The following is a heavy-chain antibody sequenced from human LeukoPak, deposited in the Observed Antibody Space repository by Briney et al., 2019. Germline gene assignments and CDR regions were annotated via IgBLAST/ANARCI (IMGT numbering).Heavy chain of an antibody. J-gene: IGHJ4*02. V-gene: IGHV1-18*01. CDR1: GYTFTSYG. CDR2: ISAYNGNT. Sequence: ASVKVSCKASGYTFTSYGISWVRQAPGQGLEWMGWISAYNGNTNYAQKLQGRVTMTTDTSTSTAYMELRSLRSDDTAVYYCAKDIVYRSGYYDILPDYWGQGTLVTVS. D-gene: IGHD3-9*01. CDR3: AKDIVYRSGYYDILPDY.